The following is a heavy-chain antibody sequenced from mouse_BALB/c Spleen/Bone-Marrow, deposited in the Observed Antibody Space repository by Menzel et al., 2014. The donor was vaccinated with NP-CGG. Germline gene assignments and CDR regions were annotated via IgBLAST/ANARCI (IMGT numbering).Heavy chain of an antibody. J-gene: IGHJ4*01. Sequence: EVQLQQSGAELVKPGASVKLSCTASGFNIKDTYMHWVKQRPEQGLEWIGRIDPANGNTKYDPKFQGKATITADTSTNTAYLQLSSLTSGDTAVYYCARYGRRFYAMYYWGQGTSVTVSS. CDR2: IDPANGNT. CDR1: GFNIKDTY. D-gene: IGHD1-1*01. V-gene: IGHV14-3*02. CDR3: ARYGRRFYAMYY.